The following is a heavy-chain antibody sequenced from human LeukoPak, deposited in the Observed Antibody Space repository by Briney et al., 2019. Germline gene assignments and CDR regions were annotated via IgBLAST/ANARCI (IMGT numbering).Heavy chain of an antibody. CDR2: INPNSGGT. Sequence: ASVKVSCKASGYTFTGYYMHWVRQAPGQGLELMGWINPNSGGTNYAQKFQVRVTMTTDTSISTAYMELSRLRSDDTAVYYCATHDYRDYLDYWGQGTLVTVSS. CDR1: GYTFTGYY. J-gene: IGHJ4*02. CDR3: ATHDYRDYLDY. V-gene: IGHV1-2*02. D-gene: IGHD4-17*01.